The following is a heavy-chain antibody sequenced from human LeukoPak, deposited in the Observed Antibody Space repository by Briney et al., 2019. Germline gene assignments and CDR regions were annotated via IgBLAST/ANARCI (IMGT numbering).Heavy chain of an antibody. CDR3: ARDVPQGLLHEKVFDF. CDR2: ISAYNGNT. J-gene: IGHJ4*02. CDR1: GYTFTSYG. D-gene: IGHD6-19*01. V-gene: IGHV1-18*04. Sequence: GASVKVSCKASGYTFTSYGISWVRQAPGQGLEWMGWISAYNGNTNYAQKLQGRVTMTTDTSTSTAYMELRSLRSDDTAVYYCARDVPQGLLHEKVFDFWGQGTLVTVSS.